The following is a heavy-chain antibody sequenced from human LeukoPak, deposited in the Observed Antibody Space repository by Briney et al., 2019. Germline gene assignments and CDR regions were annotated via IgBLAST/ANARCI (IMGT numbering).Heavy chain of an antibody. CDR3: ARLPTVTFFDY. CDR2: IYYSGST. V-gene: IGHV4-59*01. D-gene: IGHD4-17*01. Sequence: TSETLSLTCTVSGGSISSYQWSWIRQPPGKGLEWIGNIYYSGSTNYSPSLKSRVIISVDTSKNQFSLKLSPVIAADTAVYYCARLPTVTFFDYWGQGTLVTVSS. J-gene: IGHJ4*02. CDR1: GGSISSYQ.